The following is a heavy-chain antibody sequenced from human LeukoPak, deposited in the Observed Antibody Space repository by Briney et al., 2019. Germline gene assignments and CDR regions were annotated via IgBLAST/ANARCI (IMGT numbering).Heavy chain of an antibody. CDR2: IDISSSFI. J-gene: IGHJ4*02. Sequence: GGSLRLSCAASGFTFSSYNMNWVRQAPGKGLEWVSSIDISSSFIFYADSVRGRFTISRDNAKNSIYLQMNSLRGEDAAVYYCARDFSGFDYWGQGTLVTVSS. V-gene: IGHV3-21*01. CDR1: GFTFSSYN. D-gene: IGHD2/OR15-2a*01. CDR3: ARDFSGFDY.